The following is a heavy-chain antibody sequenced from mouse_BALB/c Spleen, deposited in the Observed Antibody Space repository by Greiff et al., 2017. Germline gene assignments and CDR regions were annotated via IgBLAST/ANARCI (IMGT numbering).Heavy chain of an antibody. CDR2: ISYDGSN. Sequence: EVKLQESGPGLVKPSQSLSLTCSVTGYSITSGYYWNWIRQFPGNKLEWMGYISYDGSNNYNPSLKNRISITRDTSKNQFFLKLNSVTTEDTATYYCARDGNPLYYAMDYWGQGTSVTVSS. CDR3: ARDGNPLYYAMDY. J-gene: IGHJ4*01. D-gene: IGHD2-1*01. V-gene: IGHV3-6*02. CDR1: GYSITSGYY.